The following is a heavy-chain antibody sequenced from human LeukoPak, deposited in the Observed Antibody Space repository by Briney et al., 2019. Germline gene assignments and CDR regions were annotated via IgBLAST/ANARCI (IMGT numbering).Heavy chain of an antibody. V-gene: IGHV4-61*02. Sequence: PSETLSLTCTVSGGSISSSSYYWSWIRQPAGKGLEWIGRIYTSGSTNYNPSLKSRVTISVDTSKNQFSLKLSSVTAADTAVYYCARDPTIFGSGYWGQGTLVTVSS. D-gene: IGHD3-3*01. CDR2: IYTSGST. CDR1: GGSISSSSYY. CDR3: ARDPTIFGSGY. J-gene: IGHJ4*02.